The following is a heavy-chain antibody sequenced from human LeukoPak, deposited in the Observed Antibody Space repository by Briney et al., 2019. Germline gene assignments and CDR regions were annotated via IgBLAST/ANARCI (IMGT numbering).Heavy chain of an antibody. V-gene: IGHV3-23*01. CDR3: AKDRVTTVTTFFSQFDF. CDR2: ITGSGDKT. D-gene: IGHD4-11*01. J-gene: IGHJ4*02. Sequence: PGGSLRLSCAASGFTFSNYAMHWFRQVPGKELEWVSGITGSGDKTYYTDSLKGRFTISRDNSKNTLFLQISSLRADDTAVYYCAKDRVTTVTTFFSQFDFWGQGTLVTVSS. CDR1: GFTFSNYA.